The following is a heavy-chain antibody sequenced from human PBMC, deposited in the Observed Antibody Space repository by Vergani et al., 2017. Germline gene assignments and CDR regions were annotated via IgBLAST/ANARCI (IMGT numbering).Heavy chain of an antibody. CDR2: IQFDGSNQ. D-gene: IGHD2-21*01. CDR1: GFTLSNYD. Sequence: QVQLVESGGGVVQRGGSLRLSCATSGFTLSNYDMQWIRQGPGKGLEFVAFIQFDGSNQYYADSVKGRFTLSRDFSKNTLYLQMNSLRTDDTATYYCAKHFRGCGIDYWSQGTQVIVSS. CDR3: AKHFRGCGIDY. V-gene: IGHV3-30*02. J-gene: IGHJ4*02.